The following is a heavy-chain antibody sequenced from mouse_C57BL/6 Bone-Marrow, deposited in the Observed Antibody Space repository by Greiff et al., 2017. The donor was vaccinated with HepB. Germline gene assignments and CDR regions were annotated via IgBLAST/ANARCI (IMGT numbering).Heavy chain of an antibody. CDR1: GYTFTSYW. CDR2: IHPNSGST. D-gene: IGHD1-1*01. Sequence: QVQLQQPGAELVKPGASVKLSCKASGYTFTSYWMHWVKQRPGQGLEWIGMIHPNSGSTNYNEKFKSKATLTVDKSSSTAYMQLSSLTSEDSAVYYCARRGHYDSSLYAMDYWGQGTSVTVSS. CDR3: ARRGHYDSSLYAMDY. V-gene: IGHV1-64*01. J-gene: IGHJ4*01.